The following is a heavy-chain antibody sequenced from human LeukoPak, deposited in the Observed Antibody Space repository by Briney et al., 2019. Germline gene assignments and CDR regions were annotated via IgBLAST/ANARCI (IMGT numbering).Heavy chain of an antibody. D-gene: IGHD5-12*01. CDR3: AREGRDGYNRPQFDY. CDR1: GYTFTSYY. CDR2: INPSGGST. V-gene: IGHV1-46*01. Sequence: ASVKVSCKASGYTFTSYYMHWVRQAPGQGLEWMGIINPSGGSTSYAQKFQGRVTMTRDTSTSTAYMELSSLRSEDTAVYYCAREGRDGYNRPQFDYWGQGTLVTVSS. J-gene: IGHJ4*02.